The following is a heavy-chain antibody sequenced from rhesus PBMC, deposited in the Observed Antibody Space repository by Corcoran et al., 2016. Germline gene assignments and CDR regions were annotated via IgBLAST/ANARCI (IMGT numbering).Heavy chain of an antibody. CDR2: IYWDDDK. CDR3: ARYSSSYYFDY. CDR1: GFSISTSGMG. Sequence: QVTLKESGPALVKPTQTLTLTCTFSGFSISTSGMGVGWIRQPPRKALEWLALIYWDDDKYYSTSLKSRLTISKDTSKKQVVLTMTNMDPVDTATYYCARYSSSYYFDYWGQGVLVTVSS. V-gene: IGHV2-174*01. J-gene: IGHJ4*01. D-gene: IGHD6-43*01.